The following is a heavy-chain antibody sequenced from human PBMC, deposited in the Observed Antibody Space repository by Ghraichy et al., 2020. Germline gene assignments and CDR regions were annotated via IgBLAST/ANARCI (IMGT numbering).Heavy chain of an antibody. D-gene: IGHD4-17*01. Sequence: GESLNISCAASGFTFSSYGMHWVRQAPGKGLEWVAVIWYDGSNKYYADSVKGRFTISRDNSKNTLYLQMNSLRAEDTAVYYCARDTAMTTVTTVVVFGFDPWGQGTLVTVSS. CDR1: GFTFSSYG. V-gene: IGHV3-33*01. J-gene: IGHJ5*02. CDR3: ARDTAMTTVTTVVVFGFDP. CDR2: IWYDGSNK.